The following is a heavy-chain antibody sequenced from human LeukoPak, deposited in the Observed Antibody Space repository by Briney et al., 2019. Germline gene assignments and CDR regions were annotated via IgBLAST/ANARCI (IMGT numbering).Heavy chain of an antibody. Sequence: HAGASVSLSYAASGFTFSSYAMGWVRLAPGKWLEWLSFISGSGDNSYYADSVKGRFTISRDNSKNTLYLQMSSLRAEDTALYYCAKCLGDGTNYYFSHWGQGTLVTVSS. V-gene: IGHV3-23*01. CDR3: AKCLGDGTNYYFSH. CDR1: GFTFSSYA. D-gene: IGHD4/OR15-4a*01. J-gene: IGHJ4*02. CDR2: ISGSGDNS.